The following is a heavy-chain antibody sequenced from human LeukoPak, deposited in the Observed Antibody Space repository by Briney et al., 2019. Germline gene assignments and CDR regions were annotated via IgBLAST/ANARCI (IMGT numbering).Heavy chain of an antibody. J-gene: IGHJ6*03. Sequence: SETLSLTCTVSGGSIISFYWSWIRQPAGKGLEWIGRIYTTGSTNYNPSLKSGVTMSVDTSKNQFSLKLSSVTAADTAVYYCARVVAAAGTGHYYYYYMDVWGKGTTVTVSS. CDR3: ARVVAAAGTGHYYYYYMDV. V-gene: IGHV4-4*07. CDR1: GGSIISFY. D-gene: IGHD6-13*01. CDR2: IYTTGST.